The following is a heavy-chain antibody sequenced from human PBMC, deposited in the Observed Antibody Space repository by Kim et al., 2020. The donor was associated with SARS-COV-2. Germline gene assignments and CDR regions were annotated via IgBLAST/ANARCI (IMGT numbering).Heavy chain of an antibody. CDR3: AKESGGRCLQAHHYFDY. J-gene: IGHJ4*02. V-gene: IGHV3-23*01. CDR2: ISGSGGST. Sequence: GGSLRLSCAASGFTFSSYAMSWVRQAPGKGLEWVSAISGSGGSTYYADSVKGRFTISRDNSKNTLYLQMNSLRAEDTAVYYCAKESGGRCLQAHHYFDYWGQGTLVTVSS. CDR1: GFTFSSYA. D-gene: IGHD1-1*01.